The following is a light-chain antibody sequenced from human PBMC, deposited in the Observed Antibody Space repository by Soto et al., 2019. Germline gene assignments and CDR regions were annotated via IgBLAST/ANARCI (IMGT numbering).Light chain of an antibody. CDR1: KTEFGGYDY. J-gene: IGLJ1*01. V-gene: IGLV2-14*03. Sequence: QSAPTPPASGSGYLGEAITHSFPGNKTEFGGYDYVSWYQQHPGGAPKLVIYDVTSRPSGVSNRFSGSKSGFTASLTISGLQAVDDAHYYCSSYRTYRTLEVFGTGTKVTVL. CDR2: DVT. CDR3: SSYRTYRTLEV.